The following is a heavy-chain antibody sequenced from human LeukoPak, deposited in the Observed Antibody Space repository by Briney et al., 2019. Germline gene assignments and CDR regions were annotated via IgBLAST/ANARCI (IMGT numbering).Heavy chain of an antibody. Sequence: GGSLRLSCAASGFTFSNAWMSWVRQAPGKGLEWVSYISSSGTTIYYADSVKGRFTISRDNAKNSLYLQMNGLRAEDTAVYYCARDLGVSGATRYYFDYWGQGTLVTVSS. V-gene: IGHV3-11*01. CDR1: GFTFSNAW. CDR2: ISSSGTTI. D-gene: IGHD1-26*01. CDR3: ARDLGVSGATRYYFDY. J-gene: IGHJ4*02.